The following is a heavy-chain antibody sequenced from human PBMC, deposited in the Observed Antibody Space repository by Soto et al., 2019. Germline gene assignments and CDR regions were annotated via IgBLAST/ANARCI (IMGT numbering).Heavy chain of an antibody. CDR1: GFTFGDYA. D-gene: IGHD5-18*01. Sequence: GGSLRLSCTASGFTFGDYAMSWFRQAPGKGLEWVGFIRSKAYGGTTEYAASVKGRFTISRDDSKSIAYLQMNSLKTEDTAVYYCVTWGYSYGFSHWGQGTLVTVSS. V-gene: IGHV3-49*03. CDR3: VTWGYSYGFSH. CDR2: IRSKAYGGTT. J-gene: IGHJ4*02.